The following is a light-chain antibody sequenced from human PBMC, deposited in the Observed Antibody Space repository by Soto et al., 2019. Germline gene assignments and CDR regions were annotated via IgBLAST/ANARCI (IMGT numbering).Light chain of an antibody. CDR3: QRYGDSLPVT. Sequence: EFVLTQSPDTLSLPPRERATLSCRASQTVTSSNVAWYQQKPGQAPSPLVYGPFTRATDVPDRFSGSGSGTDFPLTIDRPESEYVAVSYCQRYGDSLPVTFGAGPNMDIK. V-gene: IGKV3-20*01. CDR2: GPF. J-gene: IGKJ3*01. CDR1: QTVTSSN.